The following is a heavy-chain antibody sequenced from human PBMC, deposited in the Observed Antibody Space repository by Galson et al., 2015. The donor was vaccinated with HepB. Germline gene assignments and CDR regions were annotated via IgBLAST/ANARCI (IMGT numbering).Heavy chain of an antibody. Sequence: QSGAEVKKPGESLKISCKGSGYSFTSYWIGWVRQMPGKGLEWMGIIYPGDSDTRYSPSFQGQVTISADKSISTAYLQWSSLKASDTAMYYCARHSRTEWSYSRSVLGFDPWGQGTLVTVSS. V-gene: IGHV5-51*01. CDR3: ARHSRTEWSYSRSVLGFDP. J-gene: IGHJ5*02. CDR1: GYSFTSYW. D-gene: IGHD1-26*01. CDR2: IYPGDSDT.